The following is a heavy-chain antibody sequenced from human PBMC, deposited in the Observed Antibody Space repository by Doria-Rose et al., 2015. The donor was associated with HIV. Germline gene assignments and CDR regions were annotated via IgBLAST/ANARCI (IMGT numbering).Heavy chain of an antibody. CDR2: IFSDDER. CDR1: GVSLSSPGMG. V-gene: IGHV2-26*01. Sequence: QVTLKEPGPVLVKPTETLTLTCTVSGVSLSSPGMGVSWIRQPPGKALEWLANIFSDDERSYKTSLKSRLTISRGTSKSQVVLTMTDMDPVDTATYYCARIESSRWYHKYYFTSGAREPWSSSPQ. J-gene: IGHJ4*02. CDR3: ARIESSRWYHKYYFTS. D-gene: IGHD6-13*01.